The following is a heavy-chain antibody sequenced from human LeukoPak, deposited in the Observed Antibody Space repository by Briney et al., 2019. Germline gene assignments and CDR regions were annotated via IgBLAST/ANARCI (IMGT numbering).Heavy chain of an antibody. CDR2: IYHSGST. V-gene: IGHV4-38-2*02. J-gene: IGHJ4*02. D-gene: IGHD3-22*01. CDR3: ARHGYLSAN. Sequence: SETLSLTCTVSGYSISSGYYWGWIRQPPGKGLEWIGSIYHSGSTNYNPSLKSRVTISVDTSKNQFSLKLSSVTAADTAVYYCARHGYLSANWGQGTLVTVSS. CDR1: GYSISSGYY.